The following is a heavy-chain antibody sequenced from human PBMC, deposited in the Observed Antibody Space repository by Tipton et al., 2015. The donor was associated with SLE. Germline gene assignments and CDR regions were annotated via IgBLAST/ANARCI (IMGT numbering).Heavy chain of an antibody. D-gene: IGHD2-15*01. CDR1: GGSISGYS. Sequence: TLSLTCSVSGGSISGYSWSWVRQPPGEGLEWIGYIYYSGSTNYNPSLKSRVTMSVDTSENQFSLKLSSVTAADTAVYFCARDRFCGGGSCFDWYFDLWGRGTLVTVSS. CDR2: IYYSGST. V-gene: IGHV4-59*01. J-gene: IGHJ2*01. CDR3: ARDRFCGGGSCFDWYFDL.